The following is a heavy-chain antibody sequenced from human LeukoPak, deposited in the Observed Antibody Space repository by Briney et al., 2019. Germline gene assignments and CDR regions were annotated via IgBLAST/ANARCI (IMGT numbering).Heavy chain of an antibody. CDR1: GYTFTGYY. V-gene: IGHV1-2*02. CDR3: ARDSAAGTEEGIFGY. D-gene: IGHD6-13*01. CDR2: INPNSGGT. Sequence: ASVKVSCKASGYTFTGYYMHWVRQAPGQGLEWMGWINPNSGGTNYAQKFQGRVTMTRDTSISTAYMELSGLRSDDTAVYYCARDSAAGTEEGIFGYWGQGTLVTVSS. J-gene: IGHJ4*02.